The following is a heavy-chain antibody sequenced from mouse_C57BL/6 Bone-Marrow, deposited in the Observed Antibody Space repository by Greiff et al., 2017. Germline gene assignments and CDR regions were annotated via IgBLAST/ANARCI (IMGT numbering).Heavy chain of an antibody. CDR1: GYTFTSYG. J-gene: IGHJ3*01. CDR2: IYPRSGNT. Sequence: VQLQQSGAELARPGASVKLSCKASGYTFTSYGISWVKQRTGQGLEWIGEIYPRSGNTYYNEKFKGKATLTADKSSSTAYMQLSSLTSEDSAVYFCARWYWDVECAYWGQGTLVTVSA. V-gene: IGHV1-81*01. D-gene: IGHD4-1*01. CDR3: ARWYWDVECAY.